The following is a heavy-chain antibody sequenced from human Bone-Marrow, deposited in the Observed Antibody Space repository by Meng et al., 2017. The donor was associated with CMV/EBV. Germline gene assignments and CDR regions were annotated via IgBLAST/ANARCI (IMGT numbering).Heavy chain of an antibody. CDR1: GGSFSGYY. D-gene: IGHD4-11*01. V-gene: IGHV4-34*01. J-gene: IGHJ4*02. CDR2: IYYSGST. CDR3: ARDAVTDYSNYFDY. Sequence: SQTLSLTCAVYGGSFSGYYWSWIRQPPGKGLEWIGSIYYSGSTYYNPSLKSRVTISVDTSKNQFSLKLSSVTAADTAVYYCARDAVTDYSNYFDYWGQGTLVTVSS.